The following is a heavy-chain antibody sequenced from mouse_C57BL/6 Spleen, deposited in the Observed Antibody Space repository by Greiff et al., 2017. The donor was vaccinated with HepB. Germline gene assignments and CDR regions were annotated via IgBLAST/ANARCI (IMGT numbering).Heavy chain of an antibody. V-gene: IGHV1-69*01. CDR1: GYTFTSYW. J-gene: IGHJ2*01. Sequence: QVQLQQPGAELVMPGASVKLSCKASGYTFTSYWMHWVKQRPGQGLEWIGEIDPSDSYTNYNQKFKGKATLTVDTSSSTAYMQLSSLTSEDSAVYYCAHSNYNYWGQGTTLTVSS. D-gene: IGHD2-5*01. CDR3: AHSNYNY. CDR2: IDPSDSYT.